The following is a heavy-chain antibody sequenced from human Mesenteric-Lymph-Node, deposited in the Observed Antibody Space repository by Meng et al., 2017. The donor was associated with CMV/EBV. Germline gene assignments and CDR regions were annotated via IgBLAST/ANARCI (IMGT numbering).Heavy chain of an antibody. CDR1: AGTFDSKT. CDR3: PRGREWFDP. Sequence: SCKTSAGTFDSKTIASVRQAPGKGRECMRRSTPIHDIVNHAQVFQNRVTITADTYTGTSWMELNSLRAEYRAISYCPRGREWFDPWGQGTLVTVSS. CDR2: STPIHDIV. J-gene: IGHJ5*02. V-gene: IGHV1-69*02.